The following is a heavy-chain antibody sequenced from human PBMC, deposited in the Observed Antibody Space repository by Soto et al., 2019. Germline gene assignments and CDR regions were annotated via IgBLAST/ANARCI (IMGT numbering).Heavy chain of an antibody. CDR1: GYSFTSYW. Sequence: LGESLKISCKGSGYSFTSYWISWVRQMPGKGLEWMGIIFPSDSDTRYSPSFQGQVTISADRSTSTVFLQWASLKASDTAVYFCARKDKSGYFNWFDPWGQGTLVTVSS. CDR2: IFPSDSDT. D-gene: IGHD3-22*01. J-gene: IGHJ5*02. V-gene: IGHV5-51*01. CDR3: ARKDKSGYFNWFDP.